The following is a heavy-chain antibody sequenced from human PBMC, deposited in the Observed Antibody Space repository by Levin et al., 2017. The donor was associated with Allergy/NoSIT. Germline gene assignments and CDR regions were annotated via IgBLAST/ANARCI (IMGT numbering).Heavy chain of an antibody. CDR1: GGSISSGSYY. V-gene: IGHV4-61*02. Sequence: SETLSLTCTVSGGSISSGSYYWSWIRQPAGKGLEWIGRIYTSGSTNYNPSLKSRVTISVDTSKNQFSLKLSSVTAADTAVYYCAREGPRRFGEFGSVIWFDPWGQGTLVTVSS. CDR2: IYTSGST. J-gene: IGHJ5*02. CDR3: AREGPRRFGEFGSVIWFDP. D-gene: IGHD3-10*01.